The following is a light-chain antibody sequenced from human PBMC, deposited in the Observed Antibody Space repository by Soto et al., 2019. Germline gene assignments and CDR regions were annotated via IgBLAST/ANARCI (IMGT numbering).Light chain of an antibody. V-gene: IGKV3-20*01. CDR1: QSVSSPY. Sequence: EIVLTQSPGTLSLSAGERVTLSCRASQSVSSPYLAWYQQKPGQAPRLLIYGASNRATGIPDRFSGSGSGTDFTLTISRLEPEDFAVYYCQQYGSSLWTFGQGTKVDIK. J-gene: IGKJ1*01. CDR3: QQYGSSLWT. CDR2: GAS.